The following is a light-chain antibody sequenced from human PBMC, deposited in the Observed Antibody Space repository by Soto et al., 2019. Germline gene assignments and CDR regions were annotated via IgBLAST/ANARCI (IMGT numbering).Light chain of an antibody. CDR3: QQYDNLPTFT. Sequence: DLQMTQSPSSLSASVGDRVTITCQASQDISNHLNWYQQKPGKAPKLLIYDASSLETRVPSSFSGSGSGTDFTFTITSLRPEDIATYYCQQYDNLPTFTFGPGTKVDIK. CDR1: QDISNH. CDR2: DAS. J-gene: IGKJ3*01. V-gene: IGKV1-33*01.